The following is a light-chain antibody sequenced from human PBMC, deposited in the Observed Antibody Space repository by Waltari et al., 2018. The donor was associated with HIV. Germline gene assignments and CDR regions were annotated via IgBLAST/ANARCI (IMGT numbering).Light chain of an antibody. V-gene: IGKV1-39*01. J-gene: IGKJ1*01. CDR2: AAS. CDR1: QIVTTY. Sequence: DIQITQSPSSLSASFGDSVTIPCRASQIVTTYLNLYQQKPGKAPRLLIYAASTLQDAVSPRFSARGSGKDSNHTSSRLEAEDFATYCCQQSFAIPRKFGQGTKVEIK. CDR3: QQSFAIPRK.